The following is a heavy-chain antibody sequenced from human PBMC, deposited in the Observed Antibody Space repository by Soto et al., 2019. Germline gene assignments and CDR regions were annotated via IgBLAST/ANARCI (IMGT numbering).Heavy chain of an antibody. J-gene: IGHJ4*02. CDR3: AKDVYYYDSSAYSPDY. Sequence: QVQLVESGGGVVQPGRSLRLSCAASGFTFSSYGMHWVRQAPGKGLEWVAVISYDGSNKYYADSVKGRFTISRDNSKNTLYLQMNSLRADDTAVHYCAKDVYYYDSSAYSPDYWGQGTLVTVSS. D-gene: IGHD3-22*01. CDR2: ISYDGSNK. V-gene: IGHV3-30*18. CDR1: GFTFSSYG.